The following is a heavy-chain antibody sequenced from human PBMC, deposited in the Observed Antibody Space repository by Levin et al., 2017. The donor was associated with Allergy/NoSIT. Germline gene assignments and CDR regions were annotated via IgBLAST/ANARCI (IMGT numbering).Heavy chain of an antibody. Sequence: GGSLRLSCAASGFTFSSYWMHWVRQAPGKGLVWVSRINSDGSSTSYADSVKGRFTISRDNAKNTLYLQMNSLRAEDTAVYYCARVAYYYGSGLNWYFDLWGRGTLVTVSS. J-gene: IGHJ2*01. D-gene: IGHD3-10*01. CDR2: INSDGSST. CDR3: ARVAYYYGSGLNWYFDL. V-gene: IGHV3-74*01. CDR1: GFTFSSYW.